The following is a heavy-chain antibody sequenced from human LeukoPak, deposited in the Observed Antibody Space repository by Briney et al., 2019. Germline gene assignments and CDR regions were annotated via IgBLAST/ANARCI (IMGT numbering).Heavy chain of an antibody. CDR1: GDSISGTSYY. CDR3: QSRFLEWLLDY. CDR2: IYDTGST. J-gene: IGHJ4*02. D-gene: IGHD3-3*01. V-gene: IGHV4-39*01. Sequence: SETLSLTCTVSGDSISGTSYYWGWIRQPPGKGLEWIGSIYDTGSTFYNPSLKSRVIISVDTSKNQFSLKLSSVTAADTAVYYCQSRFLEWLLDYWGQGTLVTVSS.